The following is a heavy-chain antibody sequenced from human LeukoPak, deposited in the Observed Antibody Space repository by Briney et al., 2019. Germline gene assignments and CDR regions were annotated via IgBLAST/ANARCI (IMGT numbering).Heavy chain of an antibody. CDR2: INHSGST. CDR1: GGSFSGYY. CDR3: ARAVSAAVAWFDP. Sequence: SETLSLTCAVYGGSFSGYYWSWIRQPPGKGLEWIGEINHSGSTNYNPSLKSRVTISVDTSKNQFSLKLSSVTAADTAVYYYARAVSAAVAWFDPWGQGTLVTVSS. J-gene: IGHJ5*02. D-gene: IGHD6-19*01. V-gene: IGHV4-34*01.